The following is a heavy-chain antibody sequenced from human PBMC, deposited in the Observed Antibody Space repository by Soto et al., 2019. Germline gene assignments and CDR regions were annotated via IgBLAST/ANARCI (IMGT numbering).Heavy chain of an antibody. V-gene: IGHV1-69*04. CDR2: IIPILGIA. J-gene: IGHJ4*02. D-gene: IGHD5-12*01. Sequence: SVKVSCKASGGTFGSYTISWVRQAPGQGLEWMGRIIPILGIANYAQKFQGRVTITADKSTSTAYMELSSLRSEDTAVYYCARDILVATTNYYFDYWGQGTLVTVSS. CDR3: ARDILVATTNYYFDY. CDR1: GGTFGSYT.